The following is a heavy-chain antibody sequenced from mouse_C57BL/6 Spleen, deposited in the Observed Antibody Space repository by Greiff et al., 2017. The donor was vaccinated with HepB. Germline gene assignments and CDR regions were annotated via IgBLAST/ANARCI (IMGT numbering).Heavy chain of an antibody. V-gene: IGHV1-5*01. Sequence: VHVKQSGTVLARPGASVKMSCKTSGYTFTSYWMHWVKQRPGQGLEWIGAIYPGNSDTSYNQKFKGKAKLTAVTSASTAYMELSSLTNEDSAVYYCTRPDYDYDYFDYWGQGTTLTVSS. CDR1: GYTFTSYW. CDR3: TRPDYDYDYFDY. J-gene: IGHJ2*01. D-gene: IGHD2-4*01. CDR2: IYPGNSDT.